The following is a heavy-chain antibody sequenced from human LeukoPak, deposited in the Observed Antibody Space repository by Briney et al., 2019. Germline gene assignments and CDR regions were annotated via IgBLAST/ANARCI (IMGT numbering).Heavy chain of an antibody. V-gene: IGHV4-34*01. CDR1: GGSFSGYY. J-gene: IGHJ3*02. CDR3: ARHGDSSGAFDI. CDR2: INHSGST. D-gene: IGHD6-6*01. Sequence: SETLSLTCAVYGGSFSGYYWSWIRQPPGKGLEWIGEINHSGSTNYNPSLKSRVTISVDTSKNQFSLKLSSVTAADTAVYYCARHGDSSGAFDIWGQGTMVTVSS.